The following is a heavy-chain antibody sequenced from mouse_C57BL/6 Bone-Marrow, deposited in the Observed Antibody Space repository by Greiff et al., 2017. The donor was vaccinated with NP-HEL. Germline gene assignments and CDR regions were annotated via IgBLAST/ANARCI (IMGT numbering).Heavy chain of an antibody. CDR1: GYTFTDYE. V-gene: IGHV1-15*01. CDR3: TRRGGGYPWFAY. Sequence: QVQLQQSGAELVRPGASVTLSCKASGYTFTDYEMHWVKQTPVHGLEWIGAIDPETGGTAYNQKFKGKAILTADKSSSTAYMELRSLTSEDSAVYYCTRRGGGYPWFAYWGQGTLVTVSA. CDR2: IDPETGGT. J-gene: IGHJ3*01. D-gene: IGHD2-2*01.